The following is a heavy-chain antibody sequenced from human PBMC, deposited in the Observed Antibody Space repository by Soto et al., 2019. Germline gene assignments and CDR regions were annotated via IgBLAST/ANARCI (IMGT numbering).Heavy chain of an antibody. V-gene: IGHV4-39*01. Sequence: SETLSLTCTVSGSSIRSNSYYWAWIRQPPGKGLEWIGNIYYSGTTYYNPSLKSRVTISVDTSKNQFSLKLSSVTAADTAVYYCARHKGGYYSGVDVWGQGTTVT. CDR1: GSSIRSNSYY. CDR3: ARHKGGYYSGVDV. D-gene: IGHD3-16*01. J-gene: IGHJ6*02. CDR2: IYYSGTT.